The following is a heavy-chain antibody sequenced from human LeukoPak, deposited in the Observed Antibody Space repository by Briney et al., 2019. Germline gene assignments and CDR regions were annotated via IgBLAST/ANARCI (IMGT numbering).Heavy chain of an antibody. V-gene: IGHV4-38-2*01. Sequence: PSETLSLTCAVSGYSISSGYYWGWIRQPPGKGLEWIGRIYHSGSTYYNPSLKSRVTISVDPSKNQFSLKLSSVTAADTAVYYCARRLYIAAAGIPSPFFDYWGQGTLVTVSS. CDR1: GYSISSGYY. CDR2: IYHSGST. J-gene: IGHJ4*02. D-gene: IGHD6-13*01. CDR3: ARRLYIAAAGIPSPFFDY.